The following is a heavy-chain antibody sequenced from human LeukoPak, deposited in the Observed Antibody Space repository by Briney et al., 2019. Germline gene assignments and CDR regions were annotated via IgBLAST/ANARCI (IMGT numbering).Heavy chain of an antibody. CDR2: ISSSSIYI. Sequence: PGGSLRLSCATSGFTFSTYSMNWVRQAPGKGLEWVSSISSSSIYIYYADSVKGRFTISRDNSKNTLFLQVNSLRAEDTAVYYCAKGGAVSGKSITMIRGTRRYYYYMDVWGKGTTVTISS. CDR3: AKGGAVSGKSITMIRGTRRYYYYMDV. CDR1: GFTFSTYS. J-gene: IGHJ6*03. D-gene: IGHD3-10*01. V-gene: IGHV3-21*04.